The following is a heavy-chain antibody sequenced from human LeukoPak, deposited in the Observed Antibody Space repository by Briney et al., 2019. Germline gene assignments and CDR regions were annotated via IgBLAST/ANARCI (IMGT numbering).Heavy chain of an antibody. D-gene: IGHD2-2*01. CDR2: INPSGGST. V-gene: IGHV1-46*01. CDR3: ARGASQLLTTPPLHNWFDP. CDR1: GYTFTSYY. J-gene: IGHJ5*02. Sequence: ASVKVSCKASGYTFTSYYMHWVRQAPGQGLEWMGIINPSGGSTSYAQKFQGRVTMTRDMSTSTVYMELSSLRSEDTAVYYCARGASQLLTTPPLHNWFDPWGQGTLVTVSS.